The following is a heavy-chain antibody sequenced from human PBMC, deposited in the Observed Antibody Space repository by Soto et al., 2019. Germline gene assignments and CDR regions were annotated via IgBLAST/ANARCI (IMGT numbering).Heavy chain of an antibody. CDR3: TRNAY. V-gene: IGHV3-7*01. CDR1: GFTLSDNW. CDR2: IEDGGSER. J-gene: IGHJ4*02. Sequence: EVHLVEAGGGLVQPGESLRLSCATSGFTLSDNWMSWVSQAPGKGLEWVANIEDGGSERWYADSVKGRFTIFRDTAKNSLYLQMTGLRAEDTAMYYCTRNAYWGQGTLVTVSS.